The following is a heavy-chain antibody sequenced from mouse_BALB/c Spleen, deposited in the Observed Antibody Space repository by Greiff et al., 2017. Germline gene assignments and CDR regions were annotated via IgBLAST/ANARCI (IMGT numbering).Heavy chain of an antibody. CDR1: GFTFSSFG. J-gene: IGHJ2*01. Sequence: DVQLVESGGGLVQPGGSRKLSCAASGFTFSSFGMHWVRQAPEKGLEWVAYISSGSSTIYYADTVKGRFTISRDNPKNTLFLQMTSLRSEDTAMYYCAREYGRSLYYWGQGTTLTVSS. CDR3: AREYGRSLYY. V-gene: IGHV5-17*02. D-gene: IGHD1-1*01. CDR2: ISSGSSTI.